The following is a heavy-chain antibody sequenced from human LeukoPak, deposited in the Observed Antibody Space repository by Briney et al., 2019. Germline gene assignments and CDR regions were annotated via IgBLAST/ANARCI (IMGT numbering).Heavy chain of an antibody. J-gene: IGHJ3*02. CDR2: IYHSGST. D-gene: IGHD3-22*01. V-gene: IGHV4-4*02. CDR3: ASQLFYYDTSGYYLEAFDI. Sequence: TSETLSLTCAVSGGSISSSNWWSWVRQPPGKGLEWIREIYHSGSTNYNPSLKSRVTISLDTSKSRFSLKLSSLTAADTAVYYCASQLFYYDTSGYYLEAFDIWGQGTLVTVSS. CDR1: GGSISSSNW.